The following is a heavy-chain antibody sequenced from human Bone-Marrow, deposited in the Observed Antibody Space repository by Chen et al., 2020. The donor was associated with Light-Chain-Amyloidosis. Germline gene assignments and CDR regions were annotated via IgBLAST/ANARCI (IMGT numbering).Heavy chain of an antibody. J-gene: IGHJ4*02. Sequence: QVQLQESGPGLVKPSETLSLTCSVSGGSMRNYYWNWIRQPAGKGLEWIGRMYPSGTTDYNPSLTSRITMSVDTSKNEFSLKLSSVIAADTATYYCAREGDDFNSGWLTFDYWGQGALVIVSS. CDR2: MYPSGTT. D-gene: IGHD5-12*01. V-gene: IGHV4-4*07. CDR1: GGSMRNYY. CDR3: AREGDDFNSGWLTFDY.